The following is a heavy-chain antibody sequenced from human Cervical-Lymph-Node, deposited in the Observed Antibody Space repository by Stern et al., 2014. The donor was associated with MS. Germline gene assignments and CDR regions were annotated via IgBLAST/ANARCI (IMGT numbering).Heavy chain of an antibody. Sequence: LQLLESGPRLMKPSETLSLTCSVSGGSISSTSYYWGWVRQSQGKGLEWIGSIYYSGAPDYNPSLKSRVSISVDTSKTNLSLNLTSVTAADSAVYYCVRHVRSVVSPFDYWGQGSLVIVSS. CDR2: IYYSGAP. V-gene: IGHV4-39*01. CDR3: VRHVRSVVSPFDY. J-gene: IGHJ4*02. D-gene: IGHD2-8*02. CDR1: GGSISSTSYY.